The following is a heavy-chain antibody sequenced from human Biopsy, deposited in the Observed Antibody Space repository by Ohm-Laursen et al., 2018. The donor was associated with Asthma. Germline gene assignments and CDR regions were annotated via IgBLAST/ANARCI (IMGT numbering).Heavy chain of an antibody. J-gene: IGHJ6*02. CDR2: IMTVFGTK. Sequence: GASVKVPCKAPGGTFSNFAISWVRQAPGQGLEWLGGIMTVFGTKKYPQKFQGRVTITADESTSTAYMEVTSLRSEDTAIYYCARCQVGYSSGWSLLLKKIYYSGMDVWGQGTAVTVSS. V-gene: IGHV1-69*13. CDR3: ARCQVGYSSGWSLLLKKIYYSGMDV. CDR1: GGTFSNFA. D-gene: IGHD6-19*01.